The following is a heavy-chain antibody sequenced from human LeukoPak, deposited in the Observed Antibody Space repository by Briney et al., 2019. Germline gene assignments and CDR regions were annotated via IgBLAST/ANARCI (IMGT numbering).Heavy chain of an antibody. CDR1: GFTFSGYA. CDR3: ARDLHYAFDI. CDR2: IYSSDTT. J-gene: IGHJ3*02. V-gene: IGHV3-48*02. D-gene: IGHD3-10*01. Sequence: GGSLRLSCAASGFTFSGYAMNWVRQAPGPELEWVSHIYSSDTTYADSVKGRFTISRDNTKNSLYLQMNSLRDEDTAVYYCARDLHYAFDIWGQGTMVTASS.